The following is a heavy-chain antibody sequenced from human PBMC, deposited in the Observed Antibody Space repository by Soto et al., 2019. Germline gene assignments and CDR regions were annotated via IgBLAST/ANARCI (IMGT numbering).Heavy chain of an antibody. V-gene: IGHV3-48*03. J-gene: IGHJ4*02. CDR1: GFTLSSCD. CDR3: ARGPLYHIRGYYHPYYFDY. D-gene: IGHD3-22*01. CDR2: ISRSSTI. Sequence: XESLRLSCAASGFTLSSCDWTWVRQAPGKGLEWLSYISRSSTIHYADSVKGRFTISRDDAKNSLYLQMNSLRAEDTAVYYCARGPLYHIRGYYHPYYFDYWGQGALVTVS.